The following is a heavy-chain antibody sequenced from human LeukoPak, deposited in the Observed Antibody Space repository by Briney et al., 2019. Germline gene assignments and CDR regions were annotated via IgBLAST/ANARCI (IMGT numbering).Heavy chain of an antibody. D-gene: IGHD3-3*01. CDR1: GFTFSSYA. CDR2: ISGSGGGT. CDR3: ARERTIFGVVH. V-gene: IGHV3-23*01. Sequence: GGSLRLSCAASGFTFSSYAMSWVRQAPGKGLEWVSSISGSGGGTYYTDSVRGRFTISRDNSKNTLYLQMNSLRAEDTAVYYCARERTIFGVVHWGQGTLVTVSS. J-gene: IGHJ4*02.